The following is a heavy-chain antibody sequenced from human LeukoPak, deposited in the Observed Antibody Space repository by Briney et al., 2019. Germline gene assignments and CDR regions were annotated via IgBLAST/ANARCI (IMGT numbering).Heavy chain of an antibody. V-gene: IGHV3-7*04. Sequence: GGSLRLSCVASGFPFSSYWMTWVRQAPGKGREWVANIKQDGSKKSYVDSVKGRFTISRDNAKNSLYLQMNSLRAEDTAIYYCTRVGYIDEGIDYWGQGTLVTVSS. CDR3: TRVGYIDEGIDY. J-gene: IGHJ4*02. D-gene: IGHD5-24*01. CDR2: IKQDGSKK. CDR1: GFPFSSYW.